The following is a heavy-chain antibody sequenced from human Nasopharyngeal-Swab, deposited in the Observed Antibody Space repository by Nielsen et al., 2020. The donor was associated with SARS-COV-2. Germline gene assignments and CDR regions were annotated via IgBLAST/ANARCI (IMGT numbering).Heavy chain of an antibody. CDR3: AKGRTYCSGTSCFSFDA. Sequence: GESLKISCAASGFTFSSYSMSWVRQAPGKGLEWASGILLSGCGTYYADSVKGRFTISRDNSKDTLNLQMHSLRAEDTAVYYCAKGRTYCSGTSCFSFDAWGQGTMVTVSS. CDR1: GFTFSSYS. J-gene: IGHJ4*02. V-gene: IGHV3-23*01. D-gene: IGHD2-2*01. CDR2: ILLSGCGT.